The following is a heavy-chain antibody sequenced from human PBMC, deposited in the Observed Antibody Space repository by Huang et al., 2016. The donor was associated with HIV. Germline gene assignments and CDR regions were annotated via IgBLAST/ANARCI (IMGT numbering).Heavy chain of an antibody. V-gene: IGHV3-74*01. CDR2: IKSDGSST. CDR1: GFTFSSYW. CDR3: ARGSRQGKYYYGSGTAY. D-gene: IGHD3-10*01. J-gene: IGHJ4*02. Sequence: EVQLVESGGGLVQPGGSLRLSCAASGFTFSSYWMHWVRQVPGRGVGGVSHIKSDGSSTSYADSVKGRFTISRDNAKNTLYLQMNSLRAEDTAVYYCARGSRQGKYYYGSGTAYWGQGTLVTVSS.